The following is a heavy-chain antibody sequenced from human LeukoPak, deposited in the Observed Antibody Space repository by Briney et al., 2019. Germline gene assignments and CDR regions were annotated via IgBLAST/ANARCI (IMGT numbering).Heavy chain of an antibody. CDR3: AAGTAADY. CDR2: ISSTSSYT. J-gene: IGHJ4*02. CDR1: GIPFSDYY. V-gene: IGHV3-11*03. Sequence: GGSLRLSCVVSGIPFSDYYMNWIRQAPGKGLEWISYISSTSSYTDYADSVKGRFTISRDSAQNALFLQMNSLRVEDTAVYYCAAGTAADYWGQGTRVAVSS. D-gene: IGHD6-13*01.